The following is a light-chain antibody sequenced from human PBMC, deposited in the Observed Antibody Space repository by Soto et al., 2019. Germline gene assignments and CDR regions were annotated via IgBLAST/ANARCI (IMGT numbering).Light chain of an antibody. V-gene: IGKV3-20*01. CDR2: AAS. J-gene: IGKJ4*01. CDR1: QSISSSS. Sequence: EIVLAQSPGTLSLSPGERATLSCRASQSISSSSLAWYQQKPGQAPRLVIYAASPRATGIPNRFSGSGSGTDFTLTISRLEREDFAVYYCQQFGTSPLTFGGGTTLEI. CDR3: QQFGTSPLT.